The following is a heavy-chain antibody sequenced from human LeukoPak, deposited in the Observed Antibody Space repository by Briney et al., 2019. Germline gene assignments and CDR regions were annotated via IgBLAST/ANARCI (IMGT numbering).Heavy chain of an antibody. J-gene: IGHJ4*02. CDR1: GFTFSSYA. Sequence: GGSLKLSCAASGFTFSSYAMSWVRQAPGKGLEWVSAISGSGGSTYYADSVKGRFTISRDNSKNTLYLQMNSLRAEDTAVYYCAKAKRDYGDYAAFWGQGTLVTVSS. CDR3: AKAKRDYGDYAAF. V-gene: IGHV3-23*01. D-gene: IGHD4-17*01. CDR2: ISGSGGST.